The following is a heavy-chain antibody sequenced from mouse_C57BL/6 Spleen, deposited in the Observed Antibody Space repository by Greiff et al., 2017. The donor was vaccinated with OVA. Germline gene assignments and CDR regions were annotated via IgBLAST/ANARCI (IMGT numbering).Heavy chain of an antibody. CDR3: ARYLDYGNYRAWFAY. CDR2: INPNNGGT. CDR1: GYTFTDYY. D-gene: IGHD2-1*01. J-gene: IGHJ3*01. V-gene: IGHV1-26*01. Sequence: VQLQQSGPELVKPGASVKISCKASGYTFTDYYMNWVKQSHGKSLEWIGDINPNNGGTSYNQKFKGKATLTVDKSSSTAYMELRSLTSEDSAVYYCARYLDYGNYRAWFAYWGQGTLVTVSA.